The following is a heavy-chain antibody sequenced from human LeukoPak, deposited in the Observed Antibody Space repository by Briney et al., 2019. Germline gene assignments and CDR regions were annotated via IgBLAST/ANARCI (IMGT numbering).Heavy chain of an antibody. CDR3: ARSGRTGYYDILTGYFDY. Sequence: SETLSLTCTVSGGSISSSSYYWGWIRQPPGKGLEWIGSIYYSGSTYYNPSLKSRVTISVDTSKNQFSLKLSSVTAADTAVYYCARSGRTGYYDILTGYFDYWGQGTLVTVSS. J-gene: IGHJ4*02. CDR2: IYYSGST. CDR1: GGSISSSSYY. D-gene: IGHD3-9*01. V-gene: IGHV4-39*01.